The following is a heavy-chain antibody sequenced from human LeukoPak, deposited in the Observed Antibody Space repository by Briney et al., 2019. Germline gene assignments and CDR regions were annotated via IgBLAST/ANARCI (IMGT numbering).Heavy chain of an antibody. CDR2: INPNIGGT. D-gene: IGHD3-3*01. CDR1: GYTFTGYY. Sequence: ASVKVSCKASGYTFTGYYMRWVRQAPGQGLEWMGWINPNIGGTNYAQKFQGRVTMTRDTSISTAYMELSRLRSDDTAVYYCARTNGERITIFGVVTSYYYYMDVWGKGTTVTVSS. V-gene: IGHV1-2*02. J-gene: IGHJ6*03. CDR3: ARTNGERITIFGVVTSYYYYMDV.